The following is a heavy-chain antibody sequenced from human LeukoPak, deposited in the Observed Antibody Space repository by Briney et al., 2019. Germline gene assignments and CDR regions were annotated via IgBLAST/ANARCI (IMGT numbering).Heavy chain of an antibody. Sequence: PSEALSLTCTVSGGSISSSDFYWGWARQSPGKGLEWIGSISYSGSLYYNPSLQSRVTISVDTSKNQFSLKLSSVTAADTAVYYCARCTYSSGWQYYFDYWGQGTLVTVSS. CDR3: ARCTYSSGWQYYFDY. CDR2: ISYSGSL. CDR1: GGSISSSDFY. D-gene: IGHD6-19*01. V-gene: IGHV4-39*07. J-gene: IGHJ4*02.